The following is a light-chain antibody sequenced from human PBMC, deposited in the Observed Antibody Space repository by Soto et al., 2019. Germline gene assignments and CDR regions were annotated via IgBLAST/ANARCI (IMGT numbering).Light chain of an antibody. CDR3: QQYNNWPPYT. V-gene: IGKV3-15*01. CDR1: QSVSSS. J-gene: IGKJ2*01. CDR2: GAS. Sequence: EIVMTQSPGTLSVSPGERATLSCRASQSVSSSLAWYQQRPGQAPRHLIYGASTRATGVPARFSGSGSGTEFTLTITSLQSEDFAVYYCQQYNNWPPYTFGQGTKLQIK.